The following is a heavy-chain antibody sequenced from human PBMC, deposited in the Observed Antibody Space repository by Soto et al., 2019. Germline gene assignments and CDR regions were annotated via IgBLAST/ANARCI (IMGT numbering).Heavy chain of an antibody. CDR2: MYYTGST. V-gene: IGHV4-31*03. D-gene: IGHD2-2*01. J-gene: IGHJ5*01. CDR1: GGSISSAGYY. Sequence: QVQLQESGPGLVKPSQTLSLTCTVSGGSISSAGYYWNWIRQHPGKGLEWIGYMYYTGSTYYNPSLKSRVSISVDMSKNQFSLKLSSVTAADTALYYCARGRLRSGPYAFASWGQGTLVTVSS. CDR3: ARGRLRSGPYAFAS.